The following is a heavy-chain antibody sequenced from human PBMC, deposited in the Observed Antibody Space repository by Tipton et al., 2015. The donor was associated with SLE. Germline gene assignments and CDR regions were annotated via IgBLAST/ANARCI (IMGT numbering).Heavy chain of an antibody. CDR1: GGSISSHY. J-gene: IGHJ4*02. CDR2: INHSGST. CDR3: AREVGRPGFDY. V-gene: IGHV4-34*01. D-gene: IGHD1-26*01. Sequence: TLSLTCTVSGGSISSHYWSWIRQPPGKGLEWIGEINHSGSTNYNPSLKSRVTISVDTSKNQFSLKLSSVTAADTAVYYCAREVGRPGFDYWGQGTLVTVSS.